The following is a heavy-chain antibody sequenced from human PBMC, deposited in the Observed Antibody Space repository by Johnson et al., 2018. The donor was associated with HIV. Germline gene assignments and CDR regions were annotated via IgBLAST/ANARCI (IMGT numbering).Heavy chain of an antibody. V-gene: IGHV3-20*04. J-gene: IGHJ3*02. Sequence: VQLVESGGGVVRPGGSLRLSCAASGFTFDDYGMSWVRQAPGKGLEWVSGINWNGGSTGYADSVKGRFTISRDNAKNSLYLQMNSLRAEDTALYYCAKEKKRYSSSSIFAFDIWGQGTMVTVSS. CDR1: GFTFDDYG. CDR2: INWNGGST. D-gene: IGHD6-6*01. CDR3: AKEKKRYSSSSIFAFDI.